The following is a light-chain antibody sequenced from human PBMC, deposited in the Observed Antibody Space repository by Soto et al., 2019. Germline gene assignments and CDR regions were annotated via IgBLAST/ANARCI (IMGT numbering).Light chain of an antibody. CDR1: KSDIGIYNL. Sequence: QSALTQPASVSGSLGQSITISCTGSKSDIGIYNLVSWYQQDPGKAPKLIIFEVNKRPSGISSRFSGSKSANTASLTIAGLQPDDESKYYCASYAGGTNFMVFGGGTKLTVL. CDR3: ASYAGGTNFMV. J-gene: IGLJ3*02. CDR2: EVN. V-gene: IGLV2-23*02.